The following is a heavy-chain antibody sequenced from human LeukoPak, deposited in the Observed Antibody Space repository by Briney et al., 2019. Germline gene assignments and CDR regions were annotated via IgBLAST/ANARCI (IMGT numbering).Heavy chain of an antibody. CDR1: GGSINNGGYY. D-gene: IGHD3-22*01. CDR3: ARTPYYYDSSGSNTHFDY. CDR2: IYYSGSS. V-gene: IGHV4-31*03. J-gene: IGHJ4*02. Sequence: NPSETLSLTCTVSGGSINNGGYYWSWIRRHPGKGLEWIGYIYYSGSSYYNPSLRSRVTISVDTSKNHFSLKLSSVTAADTAVYYCARTPYYYDSSGSNTHFDYWGQGTLVTVSS.